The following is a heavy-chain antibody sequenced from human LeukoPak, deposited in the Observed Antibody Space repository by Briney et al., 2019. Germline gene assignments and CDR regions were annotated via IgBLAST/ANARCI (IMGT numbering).Heavy chain of an antibody. CDR3: ARVRCSSNSCFPDY. V-gene: IGHV3-7*01. CDR2: IKQDGSDK. D-gene: IGHD2-2*01. CDR1: GFTFSDYS. J-gene: IGHJ4*02. Sequence: GGSLRLSCAASGFTFSDYSMGWVRQAPGKGLEWVANIKQDGSDKYYVDSVKGRFTISRDNAKNSLFLQMNSLRAEDTAVYYCARVRCSSNSCFPDYWGQGTRVSVSS.